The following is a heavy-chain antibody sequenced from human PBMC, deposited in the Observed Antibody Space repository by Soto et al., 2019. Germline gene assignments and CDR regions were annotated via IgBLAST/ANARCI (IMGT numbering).Heavy chain of an antibody. V-gene: IGHV4-39*01. CDR3: ARSTTWSYYYYGMDV. CDR2: IYYSGST. CDR1: GGSISSSGYY. J-gene: IGHJ6*02. Sequence: LSLTCTVSGGSISSSGYYWGWIRQPPGKGLEWIGSIYYSGSTYYNPSLKSRVTISVDTSKSQFSLKLSSVTAADTAVYYCARSTTWSYYYYGMDVWGQGTTVTVSS. D-gene: IGHD2-2*01.